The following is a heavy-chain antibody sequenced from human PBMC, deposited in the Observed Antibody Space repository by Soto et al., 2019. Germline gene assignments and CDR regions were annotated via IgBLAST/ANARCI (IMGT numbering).Heavy chain of an antibody. Sequence: ASVKVSCKASGYTFTSYDINWVRQATGQGLEWMGWMNPNSGNTGYAQKFQGRVTMTRNTSISTAYMELSSLRSEDTSVYYCAIEKVGATSVHVFDIWGQGTMVTVSS. J-gene: IGHJ3*02. CDR1: GYTFTSYD. V-gene: IGHV1-8*01. CDR2: MNPNSGNT. CDR3: AIEKVGATSVHVFDI. D-gene: IGHD1-26*01.